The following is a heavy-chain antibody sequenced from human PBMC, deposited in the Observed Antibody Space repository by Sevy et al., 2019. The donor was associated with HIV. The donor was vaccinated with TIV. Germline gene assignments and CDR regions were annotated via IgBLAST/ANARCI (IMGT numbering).Heavy chain of an antibody. CDR1: GFTFRSYS. V-gene: IGHV3-21*01. CDR3: ARDFTIFGVVSGIDY. Sequence: GGSLRLSCAASGFTFRSYSMNWVRQAPGKGLEWLSCISDDSRYIYYSDSVKGRFTISRANAKSSLYLQMNSLRVEDTAIYYCARDFTIFGVVSGIDYWGQGNLVTVSS. CDR2: ISDDSRYI. D-gene: IGHD3-3*01. J-gene: IGHJ4*02.